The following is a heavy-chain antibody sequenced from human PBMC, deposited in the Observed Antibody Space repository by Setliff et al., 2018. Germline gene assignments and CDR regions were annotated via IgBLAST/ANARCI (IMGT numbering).Heavy chain of an antibody. CDR1: SGSIGSHY. J-gene: IGHJ2*01. CDR2: VFHTGST. D-gene: IGHD4-17*01. Sequence: PSETLSLTCSVSSGSIGSHYWNWMRQPPGKGLEWIGHVFHTGSTKYNPSLRRRVTISVDTSENYFSLRLTSVTAADTAVYYCARAPPSVPYGDYGPRQYFDLWGRGSLVTSPQ. V-gene: IGHV4-59*11. CDR3: ARAPPSVPYGDYGPRQYFDL.